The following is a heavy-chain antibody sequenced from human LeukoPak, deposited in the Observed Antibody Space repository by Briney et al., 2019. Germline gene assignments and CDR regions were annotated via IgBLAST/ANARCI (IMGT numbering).Heavy chain of an antibody. CDR3: ARNGGSGSYYGWFDP. V-gene: IGHV1-2*02. Sequence: ASVKVSCKASGYTFTGYYMHWVRQAPGQGLEWMGWINPNSGGTNCAQKFQGRVTMTRDTSISTAYMELSRLRSDDTAVYYCARNGGSGSYYGWFDPWGQGTLVTVSS. CDR1: GYTFTGYY. CDR2: INPNSGGT. D-gene: IGHD3-10*01. J-gene: IGHJ5*02.